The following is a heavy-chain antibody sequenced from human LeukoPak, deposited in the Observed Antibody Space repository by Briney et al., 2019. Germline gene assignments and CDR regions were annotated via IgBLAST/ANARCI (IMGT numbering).Heavy chain of an antibody. CDR2: INPNSGGT. J-gene: IGHJ4*02. Sequence: RASVKVSCKASGYTFTGYYMHWVRQAPGQGLGWMGWINPNSGGTNYAQKFQGRVTMTRDTSISTAYMELSRLRSDDTAVYYCAVRWFGELYPYYWGQGTLVTVSS. CDR3: AVRWFGELYPYY. D-gene: IGHD3-10*01. V-gene: IGHV1-2*02. CDR1: GYTFTGYY.